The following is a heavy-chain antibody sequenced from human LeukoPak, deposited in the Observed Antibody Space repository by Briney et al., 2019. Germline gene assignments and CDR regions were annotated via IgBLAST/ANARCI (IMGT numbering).Heavy chain of an antibody. J-gene: IGHJ3*02. Sequence: GGSLRLSCAASGFTFSSYSMNWVRQAPGKGLEWVSSISSSSSYIYYADSVKGRFTISRDNAKNSLYLQMNSLRAEDTAVYYCARDKAGIAAAGRLDAFDIWGQGTMVTVSS. CDR3: ARDKAGIAAAGRLDAFDI. CDR1: GFTFSSYS. V-gene: IGHV3-21*01. D-gene: IGHD6-13*01. CDR2: ISSSSSYI.